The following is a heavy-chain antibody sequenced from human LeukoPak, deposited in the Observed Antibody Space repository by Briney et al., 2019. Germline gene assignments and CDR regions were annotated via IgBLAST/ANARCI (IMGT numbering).Heavy chain of an antibody. D-gene: IGHD1-26*01. CDR1: GFTFSSYA. Sequence: GRSLRLSCAASGFTFSSYAMHWVRQAPGKGLEWVAVISYDGSNKYYADSVNGRFTISRDNSKNTLYLQMNSLRAEDTAVYYCASGPIVGATGYFDYWGQGNLVTVSS. V-gene: IGHV3-30-3*01. CDR3: ASGPIVGATGYFDY. CDR2: ISYDGSNK. J-gene: IGHJ4*02.